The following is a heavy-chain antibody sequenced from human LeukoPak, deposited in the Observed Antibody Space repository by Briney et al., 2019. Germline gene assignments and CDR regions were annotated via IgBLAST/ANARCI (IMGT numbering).Heavy chain of an antibody. J-gene: IGHJ5*02. D-gene: IGHD4-17*01. CDR2: IYFSGST. CDR3: ARGGLRYSLSSWFDP. Sequence: PSETLSLTCAVSGYSISSGYYWGWIRPPPGKGVEWIGSIYFSGSTYYNPSLKSRVTISVDTSKNQFSLKLSSVTAADTAVYYCARGGLRYSLSSWFDPWGQGTLVTVSS. CDR1: GYSISSGYY. V-gene: IGHV4-38-2*01.